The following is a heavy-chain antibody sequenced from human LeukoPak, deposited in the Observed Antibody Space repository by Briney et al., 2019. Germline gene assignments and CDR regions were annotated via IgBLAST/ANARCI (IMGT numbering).Heavy chain of an antibody. J-gene: IGHJ4*02. CDR1: GYTFTDYY. CDR2: INPNDGDT. D-gene: IGHD2-2*01. Sequence: GASVKVSCKASGYTFTDYYMHWVRRAPGQGFEWMGWINPNDGDTNYAQKFQGRVTMTRDTSISTAHMEVSRLRSDDTAVYYCARANFLYCSSSTCLFDSWGQGTLVTVSS. CDR3: ARANFLYCSSSTCLFDS. V-gene: IGHV1-2*02.